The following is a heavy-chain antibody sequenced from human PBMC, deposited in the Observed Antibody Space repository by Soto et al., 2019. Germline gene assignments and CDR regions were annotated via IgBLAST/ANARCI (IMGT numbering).Heavy chain of an antibody. CDR3: ARSGYCNNGICSLDP. CDR2: IWYDGRDQ. Sequence: GGSLRLSCAASGFTFRTYGMHWGRQPPGKGLEWVAYIWYDGRDQHYADSVKGRFSISRDNSKNTLYLQMNSLRAEDTAVYYCARSGYCNNGICSLDPWGQGTLVTVSS. D-gene: IGHD2-8*01. V-gene: IGHV3-33*01. J-gene: IGHJ5*02. CDR1: GFTFRTYG.